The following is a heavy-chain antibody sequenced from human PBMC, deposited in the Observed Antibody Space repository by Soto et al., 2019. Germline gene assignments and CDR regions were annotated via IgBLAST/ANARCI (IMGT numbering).Heavy chain of an antibody. CDR1: GGTFSSYA. Sequence: SVKVSCKASGGTFSSYAISWVRQAPGQGLEWMGGIIPIFGTANYAQKFQGRVTITADESTSTAYMELSSLRSEDTAVYYCASAAGTTVTTYLPFDYWGQGTLVTVSS. CDR3: ASAAGTTVTTYLPFDY. J-gene: IGHJ4*02. V-gene: IGHV1-69*13. D-gene: IGHD4-17*01. CDR2: IIPIFGTA.